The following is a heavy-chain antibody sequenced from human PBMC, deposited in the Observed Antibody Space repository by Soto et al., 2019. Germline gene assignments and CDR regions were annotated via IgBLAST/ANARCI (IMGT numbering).Heavy chain of an antibody. D-gene: IGHD3-10*01. CDR3: ATSYGSGYRAFDY. Sequence: QVQMVQSGAEVKKPGSSVKVSCKASGDTFSFYTINWVRQAPGLGLEWMGRVNPILSMSNYAQKFQGRVTMPADKATSTAYMELRSLRPEDTACYYCATSYGSGYRAFDYWGQGALVTVSS. CDR2: VNPILSMS. CDR1: GDTFSFYT. J-gene: IGHJ4*02. V-gene: IGHV1-69*02.